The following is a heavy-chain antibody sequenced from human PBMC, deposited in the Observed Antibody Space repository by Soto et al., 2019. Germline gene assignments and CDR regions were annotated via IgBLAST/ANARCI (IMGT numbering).Heavy chain of an antibody. J-gene: IGHJ4*02. CDR1: GYAFNTYG. D-gene: IGHD3-10*01. Sequence: ASVKVSCKASGYAFNTYGISWVRQAPGQGLEWMGWISAYNGNTNYAQKLQGRVTMTTDTSTSTAYMELRSLRSDDTAVYYCARDHYYGSGSAGGYWGQGTLVTVSS. V-gene: IGHV1-18*01. CDR2: ISAYNGNT. CDR3: ARDHYYGSGSAGGY.